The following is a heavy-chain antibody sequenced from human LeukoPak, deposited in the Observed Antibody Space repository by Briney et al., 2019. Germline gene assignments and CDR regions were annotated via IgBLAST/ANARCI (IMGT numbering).Heavy chain of an antibody. CDR3: AKDEPDYYDSSGYRHYYNGMDV. D-gene: IGHD3-22*01. V-gene: IGHV3-23*01. CDR1: GFTFSSYA. CDR2: ISGSGGST. Sequence: GGSLRLSCAASGFTFSSYAMSWDRQAPGKGLEWVSAISGSGGSTYYADSGKGRFTISRDNSKNTLYLQMNSLRAEDTAVYYCAKDEPDYYDSSGYRHYYNGMDVWGQGTTVTVSS. J-gene: IGHJ6*02.